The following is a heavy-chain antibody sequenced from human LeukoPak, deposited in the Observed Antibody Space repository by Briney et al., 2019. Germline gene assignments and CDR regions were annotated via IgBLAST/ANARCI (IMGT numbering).Heavy chain of an antibody. Sequence: GGSLRLSCAASGFTFSSCAMHWVRQAPGKGLEWVAVISYDGSNKYYADSVKGRFTISRDNSKNTLYLQMNSLRAEDTAVYYCASLNIAVAGTFDYWGQGTLVTVSS. CDR1: GFTFSSCA. V-gene: IGHV3-30-3*01. D-gene: IGHD6-19*01. CDR3: ASLNIAVAGTFDY. J-gene: IGHJ4*02. CDR2: ISYDGSNK.